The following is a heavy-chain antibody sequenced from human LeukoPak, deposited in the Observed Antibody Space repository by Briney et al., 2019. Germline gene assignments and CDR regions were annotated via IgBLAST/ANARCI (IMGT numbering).Heavy chain of an antibody. CDR2: IHHSGTT. V-gene: IGHV4-38-2*02. D-gene: IGHD3-10*01. Sequence: PSETLSLTCSVSGYSISSGYYWGWIRQPPGKGLEWIGSIHHSGTTYYNPSLKSRVNISVDTSKNQFSLKLSSVTAADTAVYYCARDYRDVLLWFGELSKWGQGTLVTVSS. CDR1: GYSISSGYY. J-gene: IGHJ4*02. CDR3: ARDYRDVLLWFGELSK.